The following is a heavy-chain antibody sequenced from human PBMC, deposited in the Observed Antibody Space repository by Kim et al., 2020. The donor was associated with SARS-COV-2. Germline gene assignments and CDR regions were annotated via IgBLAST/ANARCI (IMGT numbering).Heavy chain of an antibody. Sequence: DSVKGRFTISRDNAKNSLYLQMNSLRAEDTAVYYCARTPSSGSYYYYFDYWGQGTLVTVSS. V-gene: IGHV3-21*01. J-gene: IGHJ4*02. D-gene: IGHD1-26*01. CDR3: ARTPSSGSYYYYFDY.